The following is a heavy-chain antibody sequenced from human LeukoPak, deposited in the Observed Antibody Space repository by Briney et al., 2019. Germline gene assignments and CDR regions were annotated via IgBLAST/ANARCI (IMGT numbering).Heavy chain of an antibody. J-gene: IGHJ4*02. D-gene: IGHD6-19*01. Sequence: PGGSLTRSCEASGLILRGHAMSWVRQAPGQGREWVSGIGDGGEIERYADSVKGRFTISRDNFRNTVYLEMRSLRPEDTAVYYCAKGYSSGWTPFDYWGQGTQVTVSS. CDR3: AKGYSSGWTPFDY. CDR1: GLILRGHA. CDR2: IGDGGEIE. V-gene: IGHV3-23*01.